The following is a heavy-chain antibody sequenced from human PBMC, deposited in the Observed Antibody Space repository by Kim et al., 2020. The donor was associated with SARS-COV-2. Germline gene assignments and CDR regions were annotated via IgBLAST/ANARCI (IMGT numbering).Heavy chain of an antibody. CDR2: ISYDGSNK. J-gene: IGHJ4*02. Sequence: GGSLRLSCAASGFTFSSYAMRWVRQAPGKGLEWVAVISYDGSNKYYADSVKGRFTISRDNSKNTLYLQMNSLRAEDTAVYYCARDHLAAAGTDFDYWGQG. CDR1: GFTFSSYA. V-gene: IGHV3-30*04. D-gene: IGHD6-13*01. CDR3: ARDHLAAAGTDFDY.